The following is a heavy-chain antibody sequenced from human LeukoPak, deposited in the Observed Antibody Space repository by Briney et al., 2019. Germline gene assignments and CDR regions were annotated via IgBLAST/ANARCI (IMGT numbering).Heavy chain of an antibody. CDR1: GFTFSSYG. V-gene: IGHV3-33*01. CDR3: ARVYDLRPYYYYGMDV. CDR2: IWYDGSNK. J-gene: IGHJ6*02. Sequence: PGGSLRLSCAASGFTFSSYGMHWVRQAPGKGLEWVAVIWYDGSNKYYADSVKGRFTIPRDNSKNTLYLQINRLRAEDTAVYFCARVYDLRPYYYYGMDVWGQGTTVTVSS. D-gene: IGHD3-22*01.